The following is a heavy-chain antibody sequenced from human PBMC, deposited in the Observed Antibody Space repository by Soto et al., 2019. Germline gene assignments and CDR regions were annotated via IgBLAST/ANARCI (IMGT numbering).Heavy chain of an antibody. CDR3: ARGVYDLWSGHPKGLDY. Sequence: EVQLVESGGGLVQPGGSLKLSCEASGFTFSGSAMHWVRQASGKGLEWVGRIRSKANSYATEYAVSVKGKFTISRDDSRNTAYLQMNSLKTEDTAVYYCARGVYDLWSGHPKGLDYWGQGTVVTVSS. D-gene: IGHD3-3*01. CDR1: GFTFSGSA. CDR2: IRSKANSYAT. V-gene: IGHV3-73*02. J-gene: IGHJ4*02.